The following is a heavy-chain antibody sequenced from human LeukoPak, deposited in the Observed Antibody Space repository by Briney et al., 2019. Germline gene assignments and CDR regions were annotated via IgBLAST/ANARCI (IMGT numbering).Heavy chain of an antibody. D-gene: IGHD5-18*01. J-gene: IGHJ4*02. V-gene: IGHV3-43*01. CDR3: AKDNGYSYGQGFFDY. CDR1: GFTFDDYT. CDR2: ISWDGGST. Sequence: GGSLRLSCAASGFTFDDYTMHWVRQAPGKGLEWVSLISWDGGSTYYADSVKGRFTISRDNSKNSLYLQMNSPRTEDTALYYCAKDNGYSYGQGFFDYWGQGTLVTVSS.